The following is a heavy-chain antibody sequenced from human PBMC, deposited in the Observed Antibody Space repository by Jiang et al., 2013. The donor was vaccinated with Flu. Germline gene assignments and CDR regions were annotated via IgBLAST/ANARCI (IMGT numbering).Heavy chain of an antibody. CDR2: ISGSGGST. Sequence: SGFTFSSYAMSWVRQAPGKGLEWVSAISGSGGSTYYADSVKGRFTISRDNSKNTLYLQMNSLRAEDTAVYYCAKGDYGDYATVFDYWGQGTLVTVSS. V-gene: IGHV3-23*01. D-gene: IGHD4-17*01. J-gene: IGHJ4*02. CDR3: AKGDYGDYATVFDY. CDR1: GFTFSSYA.